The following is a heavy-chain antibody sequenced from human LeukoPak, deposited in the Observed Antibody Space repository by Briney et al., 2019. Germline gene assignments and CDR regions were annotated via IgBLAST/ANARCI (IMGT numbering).Heavy chain of an antibody. CDR3: ARGPPTDYYVSSGFYYVFDY. D-gene: IGHD3-22*01. CDR1: GGSISGYY. Sequence: SETLSLTCTVSGGSISGYYWSWIRQPPGKGLEWIAYIYYSGTTSYNPSLKSRVTISADTSKSQFSLKLSSVTAADTAVYFCARGPPTDYYVSSGFYYVFDYWGQGTLVTVSS. CDR2: IYYSGTT. V-gene: IGHV4-59*12. J-gene: IGHJ4*02.